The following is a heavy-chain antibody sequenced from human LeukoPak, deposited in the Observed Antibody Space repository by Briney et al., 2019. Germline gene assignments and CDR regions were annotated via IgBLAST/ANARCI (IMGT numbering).Heavy chain of an antibody. CDR3: AXVGSQXXXXLLDY. J-gene: IGHJ4*02. D-gene: IGHD3-10*01. CDR1: GFTFSSYA. V-gene: IGHV3-23*01. CDR2: ISGSGGST. Sequence: GGSLRLSCAASGFTFSSYAMSWVRQAPGKGLEWVSAISGSGGSTYYADSVKGRFTISRDNSKNTLYLQMNSLRAEDTAVYYCAXVGSQXXXXLLDYXGQGXLVTVS.